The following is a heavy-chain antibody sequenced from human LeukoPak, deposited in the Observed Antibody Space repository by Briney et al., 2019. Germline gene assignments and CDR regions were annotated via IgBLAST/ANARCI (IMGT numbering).Heavy chain of an antibody. CDR1: GGSISGSYY. V-gene: IGHV4-39*07. D-gene: IGHD4-11*01. CDR2: IYYSGRI. Sequence: SETLSLTCTVSGGSISGSYYWGWIRQPPGKGLEWIGSIYYSGRIYYSASLKSRVTISVDTSKNHFSLKLTSVTAADTAVYYCARAPWAYGNYVHAFDIWGHGTMVTVSS. CDR3: ARAPWAYGNYVHAFDI. J-gene: IGHJ3*02.